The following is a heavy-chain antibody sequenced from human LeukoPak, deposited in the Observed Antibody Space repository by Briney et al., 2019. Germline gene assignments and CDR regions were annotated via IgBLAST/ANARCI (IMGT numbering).Heavy chain of an antibody. CDR3: ARGGSCSGGNCKYTRKEIGY. V-gene: IGHV3-74*01. Sequence: TGGSLRLSCAASGFTFSSYWMHWVRHAPGKGLVWVSRINSDGSSTSYADSVKGRFTISRDNATNTLYLHMNSLRADDTAVYYCARGGSCSGGNCKYTRKEIGYWGQGTLVTVSS. J-gene: IGHJ4*02. CDR1: GFTFSSYW. CDR2: INSDGSST. D-gene: IGHD2-15*01.